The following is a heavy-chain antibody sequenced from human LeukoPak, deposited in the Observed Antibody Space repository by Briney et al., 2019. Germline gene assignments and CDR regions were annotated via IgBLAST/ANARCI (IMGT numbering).Heavy chain of an antibody. J-gene: IGHJ4*02. CDR2: IYYSGST. CDR3: ARHRGSSSLFDY. D-gene: IGHD6-6*01. Sequence: SETLSLTCTVSGGSISSYYWSWIRRPPGKGLEWIGYIYYSGSTNYNPSLKSRVTISVDTSKNQFSLKLSSVTAADTAVYYCARHRGSSSLFDYWGQGTLVTVSS. V-gene: IGHV4-59*08. CDR1: GGSISSYY.